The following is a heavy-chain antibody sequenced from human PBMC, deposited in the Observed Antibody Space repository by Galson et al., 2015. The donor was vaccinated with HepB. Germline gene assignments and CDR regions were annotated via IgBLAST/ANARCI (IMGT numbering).Heavy chain of an antibody. CDR2: ISSSSSTI. CDR3: ARAHWPYDFWSGYYVRNYFDY. Sequence: SLRLSCAASGFTFSSYSMNWVRQAPGKGLEWVSYISSSSSTIYYADSVKGRFTISRDNAKNSLYLQMNSLRAEDTAVYYCARAHWPYDFWSGYYVRNYFDYWGQGTLVTVSS. J-gene: IGHJ4*02. V-gene: IGHV3-48*01. CDR1: GFTFSSYS. D-gene: IGHD3-3*01.